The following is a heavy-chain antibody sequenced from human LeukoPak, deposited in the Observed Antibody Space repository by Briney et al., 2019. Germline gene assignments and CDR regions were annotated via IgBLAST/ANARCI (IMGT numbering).Heavy chain of an antibody. D-gene: IGHD6-13*01. J-gene: IGHJ4*02. CDR2: INHSGST. V-gene: IGHV4-34*01. CDR1: GGSFSGYY. Sequence: KSSETLSLTCAVYGGSFSGYYWSWIRQPPGKGLEWIGEINHSGSTNYNPSLKSRVTISFDTSKNQFSLKLSSVTAADTAVYYCASIGYSSSWSQRKGNYWGQGTLVTVSS. CDR3: ASIGYSSSWSQRKGNY.